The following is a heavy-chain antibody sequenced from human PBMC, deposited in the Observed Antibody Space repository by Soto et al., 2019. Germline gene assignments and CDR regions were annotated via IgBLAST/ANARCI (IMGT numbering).Heavy chain of an antibody. D-gene: IGHD3-3*01. Sequence: SETLSLTCTVSGGSISSGGYYWSWIRQHPGKGLEWIGYIYYSGSTYYSPSLKSRVTISVDTPKNQFSLKLSSVTAADTAVYYCARGPYYGFREYFDYWGQGTLVTVS. CDR3: ARGPYYGFREYFDY. V-gene: IGHV4-31*03. J-gene: IGHJ4*02. CDR2: IYYSGST. CDR1: GGSISSGGYY.